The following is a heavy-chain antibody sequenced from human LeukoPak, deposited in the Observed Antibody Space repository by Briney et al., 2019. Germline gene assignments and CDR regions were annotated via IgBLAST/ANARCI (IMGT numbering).Heavy chain of an antibody. CDR1: GFTFSSYT. V-gene: IGHV3-21*04. CDR2: ISSSTTYK. CDR3: ATDPTVAGTSEYFQH. D-gene: IGHD6-19*01. J-gene: IGHJ1*01. Sequence: GGSLRLSCAASGFTFSSYTMNWVRQAPGKGLEWVSSISSSTTYKYYADSVKGRCTISRDNSKNTLYLEMNSLRAEDTAVYYCATDPTVAGTSEYFQHWGQGTLVTVSS.